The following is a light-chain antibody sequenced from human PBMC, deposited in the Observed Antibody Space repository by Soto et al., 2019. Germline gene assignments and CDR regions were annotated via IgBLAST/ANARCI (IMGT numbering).Light chain of an antibody. V-gene: IGLV2-14*02. CDR2: EVS. Sequence: QSALTQPASVSGSLGQSITISCTGTSSDVGTYNLVSWYQQHPGKAPKLMIYEVSNRPSGVSHRFSGSKSGNTASLTISGLHAEDDAYYYCNSYTTRSPVGVFGGGTKLTVL. J-gene: IGLJ3*02. CDR1: SSDVGTYNL. CDR3: NSYTTRSPVGV.